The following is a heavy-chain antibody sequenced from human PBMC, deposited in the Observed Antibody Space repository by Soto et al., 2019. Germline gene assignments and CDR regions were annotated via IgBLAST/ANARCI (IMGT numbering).Heavy chain of an antibody. D-gene: IGHD3-22*01. J-gene: IGHJ4*02. CDR3: ARVTVVGLNHFDY. Sequence: SETLSLTCAVSGYSISSGYYLGWILQPPGKGLEWIGSIYHSGSTYYNPSLKSRVTISVDTSKNQFSLKLSSVTAADTAVYYCARVTVVGLNHFDYWGQGTLVTVSS. CDR2: IYHSGST. V-gene: IGHV4-38-2*01. CDR1: GYSISSGYY.